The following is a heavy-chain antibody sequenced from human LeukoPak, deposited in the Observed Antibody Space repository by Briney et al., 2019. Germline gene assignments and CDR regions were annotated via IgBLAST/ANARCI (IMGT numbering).Heavy chain of an antibody. V-gene: IGHV3-23*01. CDR1: EFPFRNYA. CDR2: ITDSGGNT. CDR3: AKGSSSSRPYYCDY. D-gene: IGHD6-6*01. Sequence: GGSLRLSCAASEFPFRNYAMSWVRQAPGKGLEWVSAITDSGGNTYHADSVKGRFTISRDNSKNTLFLQMNSLRVEDTAVYYCAKGSSSSRPYYCDYWGQGTLVTVSS. J-gene: IGHJ4*02.